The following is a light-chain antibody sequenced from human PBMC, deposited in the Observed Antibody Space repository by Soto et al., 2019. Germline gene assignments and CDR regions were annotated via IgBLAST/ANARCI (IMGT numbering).Light chain of an antibody. J-gene: IGLJ1*01. CDR3: SSYAGINNYV. Sequence: QSALTQPPSASGSRGQSVTISCTGTSSDVGGYNYVSWYQQHPGKAPKLIIYEVYKRPSGVPDRLSGSKSGNTASLTVSGLQAEDEADYYCSSYAGINNYVFGTGTKLTVL. CDR2: EVY. CDR1: SSDVGGYNY. V-gene: IGLV2-8*01.